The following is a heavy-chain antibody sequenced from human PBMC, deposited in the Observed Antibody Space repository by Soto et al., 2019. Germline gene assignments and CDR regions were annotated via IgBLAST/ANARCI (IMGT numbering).Heavy chain of an antibody. V-gene: IGHV3-23*01. J-gene: IGHJ4*02. CDR2: IGGSGRTK. CDR3: AKSRYSDSSGDFYDY. D-gene: IGHD3-22*01. CDR1: AFTFNNYA. Sequence: GGSLRLSCAASAFTFNNYAMSWVRQAPGKGLEWVSGIGGSGRTKYYADSVKGRFTISRDNSNNTLFLQMNSLRAEDTAVYYCAKSRYSDSSGDFYDYWGQGTLVTVSS.